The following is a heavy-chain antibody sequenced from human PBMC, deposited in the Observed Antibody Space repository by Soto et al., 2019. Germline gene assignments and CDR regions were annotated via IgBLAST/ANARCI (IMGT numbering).Heavy chain of an antibody. CDR1: RVAFSKFI. CDR2: IIPIFGTA. D-gene: IGHD6-19*01. CDR3: AKVRYSSPMGYYYGMDV. Sequence: SVKVSCKASRVAFSKFIVTWVRQAPGLGLEWVGGIIPIFGTANYAQKFQGRVTITADESTSTSYMEVNNLRSEDTAVYYCAKVRYSSPMGYYYGMDVWGQGTTVTVTS. J-gene: IGHJ6*02. V-gene: IGHV1-69*13.